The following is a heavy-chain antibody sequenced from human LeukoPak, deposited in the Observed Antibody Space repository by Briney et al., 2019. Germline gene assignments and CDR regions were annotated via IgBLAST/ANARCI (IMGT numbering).Heavy chain of an antibody. Sequence: GGSLRLSCAASGFTFSSYSMNWVRQAPGKELEWVSSISSSSSYIYYADSVKGRFTISRDNAKNSLYLQMNSLRAEDTAVYYCAMGGYYDSSGYPTSDYWGQGTLVTVSS. D-gene: IGHD3-22*01. J-gene: IGHJ4*02. CDR1: GFTFSSYS. V-gene: IGHV3-21*01. CDR3: AMGGYYDSSGYPTSDY. CDR2: ISSSSSYI.